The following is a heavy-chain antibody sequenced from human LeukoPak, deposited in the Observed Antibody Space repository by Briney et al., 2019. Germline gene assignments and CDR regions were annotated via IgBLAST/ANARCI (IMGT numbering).Heavy chain of an antibody. J-gene: IGHJ4*02. Sequence: SETLSLTCTVSGGSIRSSYYYWGWIRQPPGKGLEWIGSIYDSGSTYYNPSLKSRVTMSLDTSKNEFSLKLSSLTAADTAMYFCARENRGQTYGSLLDYWGQGALVTVSS. V-gene: IGHV4-39*07. CDR1: GGSIRSSYYY. CDR3: ARENRGQTYGSLLDY. CDR2: IYDSGST. D-gene: IGHD4-17*01.